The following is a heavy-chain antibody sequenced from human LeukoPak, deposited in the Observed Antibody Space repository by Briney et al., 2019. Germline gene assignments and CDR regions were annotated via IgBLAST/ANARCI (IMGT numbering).Heavy chain of an antibody. CDR1: GFTFSSYW. Sequence: GGSLRLSCAASGFTFSSYWMSWVRQAPGKGLEWVANIKQDGSEKYYMDSVKGRFTISRDNAKNSLYLQMNSLRAEDTAVYYCARAGYYDSFGYWGQGTLVTVSS. CDR3: ARAGYYDSFGY. D-gene: IGHD3-22*01. J-gene: IGHJ4*02. CDR2: IKQDGSEK. V-gene: IGHV3-7*03.